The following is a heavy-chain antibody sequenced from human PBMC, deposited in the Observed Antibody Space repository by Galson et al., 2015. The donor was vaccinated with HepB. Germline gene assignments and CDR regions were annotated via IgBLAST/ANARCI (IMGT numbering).Heavy chain of an antibody. D-gene: IGHD1-1*01. V-gene: IGHV6-1*01. CDR3: ARERTGTSYWFDP. CDR1: GDSVSSNSAA. J-gene: IGHJ5*02. Sequence: CAISGDSVSSNSAAWYRIRQSPSRGLEWLGRTYYRSKWYNDYAVSVRSRITINPDTSKNQFSLQLNSVTPEDTAVYYCARERTGTSYWFDPCGQGTLVTVSS. CDR2: TYYRSKWYN.